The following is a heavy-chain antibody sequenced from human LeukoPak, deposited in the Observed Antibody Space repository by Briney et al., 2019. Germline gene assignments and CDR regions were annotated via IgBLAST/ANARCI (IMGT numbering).Heavy chain of an antibody. V-gene: IGHV1-2*02. J-gene: IGHJ4*02. D-gene: IGHD6-13*01. CDR2: INPNSGGT. Sequence: ASVKVSCKASGYTFTGYYMHWVRQAPGQGLEWMGWINPNSGGTNYAQKFQGRVTMTRDTSISTAYMELSRLRSDDTAVYYCARXGAADHIPYFDYWGQGTLVTVSS. CDR1: GYTFTGYY. CDR3: ARXGAADHIPYFDY.